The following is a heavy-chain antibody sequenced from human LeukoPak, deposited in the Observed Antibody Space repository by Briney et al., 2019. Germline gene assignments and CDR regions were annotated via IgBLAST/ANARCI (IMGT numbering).Heavy chain of an antibody. CDR2: IFTSGGT. CDR3: ARAPVTVKDSFDI. J-gene: IGHJ3*02. CDR1: GGSINNYY. D-gene: IGHD4-11*01. Sequence: SETLSLTCAVSGGSINNYYWSWIRQPAGKGLEWIGRIFTSGGTNYNASLKSRVTMSVDTSKNQFSLKLRSMTAADTAVYYCARAPVTVKDSFDIWGQGTMVSVSS. V-gene: IGHV4-4*07.